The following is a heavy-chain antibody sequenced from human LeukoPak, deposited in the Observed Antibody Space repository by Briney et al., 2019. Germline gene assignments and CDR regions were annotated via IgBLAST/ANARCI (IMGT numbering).Heavy chain of an antibody. CDR2: ISYDGSDK. J-gene: IGHJ6*02. CDR1: GFTFGTYA. Sequence: GGSLRLSCAASGFTFGTYAMHWVRQAPGKGLEWVAVISYDGSDKYYADSVKGRFIISRDNSKNMLNLQINSLRDEDTAVYYCASPQLGQLLLYGMDVWGQGTTVTVSS. CDR3: ASPQLGQLLLYGMDV. V-gene: IGHV3-30-3*01. D-gene: IGHD1-26*01.